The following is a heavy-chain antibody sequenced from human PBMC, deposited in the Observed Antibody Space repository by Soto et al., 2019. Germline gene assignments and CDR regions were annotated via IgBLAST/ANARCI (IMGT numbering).Heavy chain of an antibody. J-gene: IGHJ5*02. CDR1: GGSIRSYD. Sequence: QVQLQESGPGLVKPSETLSLTCTVSGGSIRSYDWSWIRQPPGKGLEWIGYIYYSGRTNYNPSLKSRVTISVDTSKNQFSLRLSSVTPADTAVYYCARGYCSSTICYIWDNWFDPWGQGTLVTVSS. CDR2: IYYSGRT. D-gene: IGHD2-2*02. V-gene: IGHV4-59*01. CDR3: ARGYCSSTICYIWDNWFDP.